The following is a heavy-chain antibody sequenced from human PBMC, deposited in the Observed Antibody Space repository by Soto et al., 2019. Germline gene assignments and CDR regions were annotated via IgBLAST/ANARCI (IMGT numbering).Heavy chain of an antibody. CDR1: GGSFSSGNYH. J-gene: IGHJ4*02. Sequence: QVQLQESGPGLVKPSQTLSLTCTVSGGSFSSGNYHWSWIRQPPGKGLEWIGFIYYSRSTYYNPSLKSRVSISQATPKNQFSLRLSPLTAADTAIYYCARVVDGYNFPFDYWGQGILVTVSS. D-gene: IGHD5-12*01. CDR2: IYYSRST. CDR3: ARVVDGYNFPFDY. V-gene: IGHV4-30-4*01.